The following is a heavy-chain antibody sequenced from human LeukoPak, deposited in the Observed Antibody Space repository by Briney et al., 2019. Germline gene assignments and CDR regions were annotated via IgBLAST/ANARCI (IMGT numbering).Heavy chain of an antibody. V-gene: IGHV4-59*01. CDR2: IYYSGST. CDR1: GGSISSYY. J-gene: IGHJ4*02. D-gene: IGHD1-26*01. Sequence: PSETLSLTCTVSGGSISSYYWSWIRQPPGKGLEWIGYIYYSGSTNYNPSPKSRVTISVDTSKNQFSLKLSSVTAADTAVYYCARGIVGATTLWGQGTLVTVSS. CDR3: ARGIVGATTL.